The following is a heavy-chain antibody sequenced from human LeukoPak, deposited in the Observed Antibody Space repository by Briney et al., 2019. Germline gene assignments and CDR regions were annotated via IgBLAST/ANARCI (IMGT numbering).Heavy chain of an antibody. Sequence: SDTLSLTCAVSGYSITSSSWWGWIRQPPGKGLEWIGEIRHYDGHTKYNPSLKGRVTISIDKPRNHFSLTLASVTAADTAIYYCASSIPIGWSPNTYWGQGTLVIVSS. CDR3: ASSIPIGWSPNTY. CDR1: GYSITSSSW. CDR2: IRHYDGHT. V-gene: IGHV4/OR15-8*02. J-gene: IGHJ4*02. D-gene: IGHD6-19*01.